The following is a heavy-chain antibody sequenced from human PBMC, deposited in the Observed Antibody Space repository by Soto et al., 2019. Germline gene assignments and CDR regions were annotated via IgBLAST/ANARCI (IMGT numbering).Heavy chain of an antibody. J-gene: IGHJ3*02. D-gene: IGHD3-3*01. CDR1: GFTFSSYG. CDR2: IKQDGSDK. Sequence: PGGSLRLSCAASGFTFSSYGMHWVRQAPGKGLEWVANIKQDGSDKYYVDSVKGRFTISRDNAKNSLYLQMNSLRAEDTAVYYCARLGYLRFLDHDAFDIWGQGTMVTVSS. V-gene: IGHV3-7*01. CDR3: ARLGYLRFLDHDAFDI.